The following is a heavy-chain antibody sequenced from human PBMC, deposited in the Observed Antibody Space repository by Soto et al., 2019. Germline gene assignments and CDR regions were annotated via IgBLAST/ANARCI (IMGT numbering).Heavy chain of an antibody. V-gene: IGHV2-70*04. J-gene: IGHJ4*02. CDR3: ERMLNCSGGTCTFHY. Sequence: SGPTLVNPTQTLTVTCTFSGFSLSTTGMRVSWIRQPPGKALEWLARIDWDNDKFYSTSLKTRLTISKDSSKNQVVLTMTNMDPVDTETYSCERMLNCSGGTCTFHYWGQGALVTVSS. D-gene: IGHD2-15*01. CDR1: GFSLSTTGMR. CDR2: IDWDNDK.